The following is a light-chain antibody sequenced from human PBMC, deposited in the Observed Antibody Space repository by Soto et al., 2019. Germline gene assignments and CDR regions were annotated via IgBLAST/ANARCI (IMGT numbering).Light chain of an antibody. CDR1: QKISSRY. J-gene: IGKJ5*01. CDR2: GAS. CDR3: QQYGGTPPIS. Sequence: EMVLTQSPGTLSLSPGERATLSCRASQKISSRYLAWYLQKPGQAPRFLIYGASSRATGIPDRFSGSGSGTDFTLTISRLEPEDFAVYYCQQYGGTPPISFGQGTRLENK. V-gene: IGKV3-20*01.